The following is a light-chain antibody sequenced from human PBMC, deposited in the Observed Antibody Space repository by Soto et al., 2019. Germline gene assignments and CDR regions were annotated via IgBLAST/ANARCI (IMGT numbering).Light chain of an antibody. CDR2: DNN. CDR1: SSNIANNY. Sequence: QPALTQPLSVSAAPVQKVTISYSGSSSNIANNYVSWYQQLPGTAPKRLIYDNNKRPSGIPDRFSGSKSGTSATLGISGLQTGDEADYYCGTWDSSLSAYVFGTGTKVTVL. CDR3: GTWDSSLSAYV. V-gene: IGLV1-51*01. J-gene: IGLJ1*01.